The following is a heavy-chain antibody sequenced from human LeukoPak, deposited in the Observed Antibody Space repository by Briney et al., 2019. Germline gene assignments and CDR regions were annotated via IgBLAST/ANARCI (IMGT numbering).Heavy chain of an antibody. CDR1: GDSLSRYY. Sequence: PSETLSLTCAVSGDSLSRYYRTWIRQPPGKGLEWLGEISPSGSPKYNPSLKSRATISVDTSKNQFSLRLTSVTAADTALYYCASVRHDPLEYYYYIDVWGKGATVTVSS. CDR3: ASVRHDPLEYYYYIDV. CDR2: ISPSGSP. J-gene: IGHJ6*03. D-gene: IGHD2/OR15-2a*01. V-gene: IGHV4-34*01.